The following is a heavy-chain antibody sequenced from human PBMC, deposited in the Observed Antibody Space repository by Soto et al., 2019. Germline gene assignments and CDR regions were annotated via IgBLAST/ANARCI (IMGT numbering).Heavy chain of an antibody. Sequence: PGGSLRLSCAASGFNVSSNYMSWVRQAPGKGLEWVSVIYSGGSTFYADSVKGRFTISRDNSKNTLYLQMNSLRAEDTALYYCARDLPVTGTGAFDIWGQGTMVTVSS. CDR1: GFNVSSNY. D-gene: IGHD6-19*01. CDR3: ARDLPVTGTGAFDI. CDR2: IYSGGST. J-gene: IGHJ3*02. V-gene: IGHV3-53*01.